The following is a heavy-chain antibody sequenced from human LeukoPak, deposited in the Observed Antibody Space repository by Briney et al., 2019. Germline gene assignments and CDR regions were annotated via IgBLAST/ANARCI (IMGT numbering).Heavy chain of an antibody. CDR1: GLTFSSLW. CDR3: ANQQGGNPAY. V-gene: IGHV3-74*01. Sequence: GGFLRLSCAASGLTFSSLWMHWVRQAPGKGLVWVSRITNDGSSTTYADSVKGRFTISRDNAKNMLYLQVNSLRAEDTAVYYCANQQGGNPAYWGQGTQVTVPS. D-gene: IGHD1-14*01. CDR2: ITNDGSST. J-gene: IGHJ4*02.